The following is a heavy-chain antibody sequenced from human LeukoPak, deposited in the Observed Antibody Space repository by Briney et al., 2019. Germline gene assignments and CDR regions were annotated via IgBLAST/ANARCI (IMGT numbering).Heavy chain of an antibody. CDR3: ASRDYYDSSGYYL. J-gene: IGHJ5*02. Sequence: PSQTLSLTCAVSGGSISSGGYSWSWIRQPPGKGLEWIGYIYHSGSTYYNPSLKSRVTISVDRSKNQFSLKLSSVTAADTAVYYCASRDYYDSSGYYLWGQGTLVTVSS. V-gene: IGHV4-30-2*01. D-gene: IGHD3-22*01. CDR1: GGSISSGGYS. CDR2: IYHSGST.